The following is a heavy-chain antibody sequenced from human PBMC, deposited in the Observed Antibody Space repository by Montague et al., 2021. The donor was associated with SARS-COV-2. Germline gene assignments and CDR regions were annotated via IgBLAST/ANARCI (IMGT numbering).Heavy chain of an antibody. V-gene: IGHV2-70*17. Sequence: PALVKPTQTLTLTCAFSGFSLNTGGMCVSWIRQPPGKALEWLARTDWDDDKFYSTSLKTRLTITKDTSKNQVVLKVTNMDPVDTATDYCSRRTTTTTGSYNLDVWGRGTTVTVSS. CDR1: GFSLNTGGMC. D-gene: IGHD1-20*01. CDR3: SRRTTTTTGSYNLDV. J-gene: IGHJ6*02. CDR2: TDWDDDK.